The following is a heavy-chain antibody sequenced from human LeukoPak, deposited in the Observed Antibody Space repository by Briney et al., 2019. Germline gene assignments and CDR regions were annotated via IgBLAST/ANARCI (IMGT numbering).Heavy chain of an antibody. CDR1: GFTFGSYG. J-gene: IGHJ4*02. D-gene: IGHD3-3*01. CDR2: ISYDGSNK. V-gene: IGHV3-30*03. Sequence: GRSLRLSCAASGFTFGSYGMHWVRQAPGKGLEWVAVISYDGSNKYYADSVKGRFTISRDNSKNTLYLQMNSLRAEDTAVYYCAVVSGIWSGYYTALDYWGQGTLVTVSS. CDR3: AVVSGIWSGYYTALDY.